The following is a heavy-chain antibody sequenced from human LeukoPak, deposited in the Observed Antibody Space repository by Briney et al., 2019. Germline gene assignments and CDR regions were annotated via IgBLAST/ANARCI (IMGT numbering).Heavy chain of an antibody. CDR2: IYYSWST. D-gene: IGHD3-22*01. J-gene: IGHJ4*02. Sequence: SETLSLTCTVSGGSISSHYWSWIRQLPGKGLEWIGYIYYSWSTNYNPSLKNRVTISVDTSKNHFSLILSSVTAADTAVYYCARGAISSGYSPNYYWGQGTLVTVSS. CDR1: GGSISSHY. CDR3: ARGAISSGYSPNYY. V-gene: IGHV4-59*11.